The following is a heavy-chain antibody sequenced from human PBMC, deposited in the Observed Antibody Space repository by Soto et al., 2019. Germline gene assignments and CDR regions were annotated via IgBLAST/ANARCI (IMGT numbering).Heavy chain of an antibody. V-gene: IGHV3-23*01. CDR2: ISAGGST. CDR1: GFTFSDYA. CDR3: ANVPIWCSSTSCYTEGFDY. Sequence: GGSLRLSCTASGFTFSDYAMSWVRQPPGKGLEWVSVISAGGSTYYADSVKGRFTVSRANSKNTLYLQMNSLRAEDTAVYYCANVPIWCSSTSCYTEGFDYWGQGTLVTVSS. J-gene: IGHJ4*02. D-gene: IGHD2-2*02.